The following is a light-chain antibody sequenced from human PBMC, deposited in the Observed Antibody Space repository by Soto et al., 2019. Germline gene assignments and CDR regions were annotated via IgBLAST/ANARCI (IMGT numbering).Light chain of an antibody. V-gene: IGKV1-8*01. J-gene: IGKJ5*01. Sequence: IQMTQSPASLSASVGDRVTITCRASQGISSYLAWYQQKPGKAPKLLIYAASTLQSGVPSRFSGSGSGTDFTLTISCLQSEDFATYYCQQYYSYPRAFGQGTRLEIK. CDR1: QGISSY. CDR3: QQYYSYPRA. CDR2: AAS.